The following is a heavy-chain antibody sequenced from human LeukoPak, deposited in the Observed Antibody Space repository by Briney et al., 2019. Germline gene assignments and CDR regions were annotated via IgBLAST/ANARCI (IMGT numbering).Heavy chain of an antibody. J-gene: IGHJ4*02. V-gene: IGHV1-2*02. Sequence: ASVNVSCKASGYTFTGYNMHWVRQAPGQGLEWMGWINPKSGGTNYAQKFQGRVTMTRDTSISAGYIELSRLTSDDTAVYYCARALDTLPSYATDYWGQGTLVTVSS. D-gene: IGHD3-3*02. CDR2: INPKSGGT. CDR3: ARALDTLPSYATDY. CDR1: GYTFTGYN.